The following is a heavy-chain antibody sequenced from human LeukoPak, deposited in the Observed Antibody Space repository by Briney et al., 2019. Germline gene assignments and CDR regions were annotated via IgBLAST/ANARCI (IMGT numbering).Heavy chain of an antibody. CDR2: ISYDGSNK. J-gene: IGHJ6*02. Sequence: PGGSLRLSCAASGFTFSSYGMHWVRQAPGKGLEWVAVISYDGSNKYYADSVKGRFTISRDNSKNTLYLQMNSLRAEDTAVYYCARDDSPIAAAGTYYYYYYGMDVWGQGTTVTVSS. CDR1: GFTFSSYG. V-gene: IGHV3-30*03. D-gene: IGHD6-13*01. CDR3: ARDDSPIAAAGTYYYYYYGMDV.